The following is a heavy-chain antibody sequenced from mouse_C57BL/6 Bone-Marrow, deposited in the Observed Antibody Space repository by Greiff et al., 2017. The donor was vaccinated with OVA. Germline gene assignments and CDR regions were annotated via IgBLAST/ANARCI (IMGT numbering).Heavy chain of an antibody. V-gene: IGHV3-6*01. D-gene: IGHD1-1*02. CDR1: GYSITSGYY. Sequence: EVKLMESGPGLVKPSQSLSLTCSVTGYSITSGYYWHWIRQFPGNKLEWMGYISYDGSNNYNPSLKNRISITRDTSKNQFFLKLNSVTTEDTATYYCARFYGPYYFDYWGQGTTLTVSS. CDR2: ISYDGSN. J-gene: IGHJ2*01. CDR3: ARFYGPYYFDY.